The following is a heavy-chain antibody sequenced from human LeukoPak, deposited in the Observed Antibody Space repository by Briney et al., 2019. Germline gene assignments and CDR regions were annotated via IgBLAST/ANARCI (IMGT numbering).Heavy chain of an antibody. J-gene: IGHJ4*02. V-gene: IGHV3-74*01. CDR1: GVIFSNYW. CDR3: ARAKPKNMVRGLIMRRGSRYYFDY. Sequence: PGGSLRLSCAASGVIFSNYWMHWVRQTPGKGLVWVSRINSDGSSTYYADSVKGRFTISRDNSKSTLYIQMNSLRAEDTAVYYCARAKPKNMVRGLIMRRGSRYYFDYWGQGTLVTVSS. D-gene: IGHD3-10*01. CDR2: INSDGSST.